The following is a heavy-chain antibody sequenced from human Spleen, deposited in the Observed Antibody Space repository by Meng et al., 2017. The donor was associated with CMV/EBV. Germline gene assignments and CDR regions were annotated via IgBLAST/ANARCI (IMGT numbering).Heavy chain of an antibody. Sequence: GGSLRLSCAASGFTFSTYAMSWVRQAPGKGLEWVAFIRYDGISRSYADSVRGRFTISRDNSKDTLYRQMSSLRAEDTAVYYCARKDIVGAGKHFDYWGQGTLVTVSS. CDR2: IRYDGISR. CDR1: GFTFSTYA. J-gene: IGHJ4*02. D-gene: IGHD1-26*01. CDR3: ARKDIVGAGKHFDY. V-gene: IGHV3-33*08.